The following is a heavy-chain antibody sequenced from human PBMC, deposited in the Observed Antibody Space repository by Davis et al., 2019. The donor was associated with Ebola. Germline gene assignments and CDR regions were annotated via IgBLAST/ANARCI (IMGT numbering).Heavy chain of an antibody. D-gene: IGHD2-15*01. CDR2: IYSGGTT. CDR3: VRGGWDNVMVVANIPVFDY. V-gene: IGHV3-53*01. J-gene: IGHJ4*02. Sequence: SQNICYASSGIIVSSYYMSWLRQAPGRGLEWVSVIYSGGTTYYADPVKGRFTISRDDSKNTLYLQMNSLRADNTAMYYCVRGGWDNVMVVANIPVFDYWGQGILVTVSS. CDR1: GIIVSSYY.